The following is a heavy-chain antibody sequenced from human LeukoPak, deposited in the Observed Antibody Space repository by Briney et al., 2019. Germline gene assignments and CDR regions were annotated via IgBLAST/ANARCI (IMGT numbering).Heavy chain of an antibody. CDR1: GFTFNSYA. J-gene: IGHJ4*02. D-gene: IGHD6-19*01. V-gene: IGHV3-23*01. CDR2: ISGSGGSI. CDR3: AKPLGTSGWRGFDY. Sequence: GGSLRLSCAASGFTFNSYAMSWVRQAPGKGLEWVSVISGSGGSIFFADSVKGRFTISRDNSKNTLYLQMNSLRAEDTAVYYCAKPLGTSGWRGFDYWGQGTLVTVSS.